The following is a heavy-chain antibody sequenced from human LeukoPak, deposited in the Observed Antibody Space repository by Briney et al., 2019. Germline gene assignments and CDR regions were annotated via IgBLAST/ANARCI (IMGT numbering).Heavy chain of an antibody. Sequence: PGGSLRLSCEASGFTFSAYAMTWVRQAPGQGLEWVSSIGSDNKPHYSESVKGRFAISRGNSKSMLFLQLNSLRAEDTALYYCARDLHYYVAMEVWGQGTTVTVSS. J-gene: IGHJ6*02. CDR3: ARDLHYYVAMEV. D-gene: IGHD3-10*02. V-gene: IGHV3-23*01. CDR2: IGSDNKP. CDR1: GFTFSAYA.